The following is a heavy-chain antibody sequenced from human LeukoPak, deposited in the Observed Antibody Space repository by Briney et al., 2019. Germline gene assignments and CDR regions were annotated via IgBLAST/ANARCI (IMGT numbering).Heavy chain of an antibody. V-gene: IGHV1-69*04. CDR1: GGTFSSYA. J-gene: IGHJ6*02. Sequence: SVKVSCKASGGTFSSYAISWVRQAPGQGLEWMGRIIPILGIANYAQKFQGRVTITADKSTSTAYMELSSLRPEDTAVYYCARVTVTTFPRDYYYYYGMDVWGQGTTVTVSS. CDR3: ARVTVTTFPRDYYYYYGMDV. D-gene: IGHD4-11*01. CDR2: IIPILGIA.